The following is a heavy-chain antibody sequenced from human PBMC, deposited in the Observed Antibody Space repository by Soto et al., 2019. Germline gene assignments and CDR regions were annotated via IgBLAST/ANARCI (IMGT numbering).Heavy chain of an antibody. Sequence: SETLSLTCTVSGGSISSYYWSWIRQPPGKGLEWIGYIYYSGSTNYNPSLKSRVTISVDTSKNQFSLKLSSVTAADTAVYYCARLYSSSWYYFDYWGQGTLVTVSS. D-gene: IGHD6-13*01. V-gene: IGHV4-59*08. CDR2: IYYSGST. CDR3: ARLYSSSWYYFDY. J-gene: IGHJ4*02. CDR1: GGSISSYY.